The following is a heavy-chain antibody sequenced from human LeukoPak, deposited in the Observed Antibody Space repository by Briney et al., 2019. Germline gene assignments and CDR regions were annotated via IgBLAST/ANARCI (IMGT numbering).Heavy chain of an antibody. CDR2: INGDGRNI. J-gene: IGHJ4*02. CDR3: AKDMEGDGYNQGY. CDR1: GFTFSSYW. D-gene: IGHD5-24*01. Sequence: PGGSLRLSCVASGFTFSSYWMHWVRQDPRKGLVWVSRINGDGRNINYADSVRGRFPISRDNAKNTLYLQMNTLRVEDTAVYYCAKDMEGDGYNQGYWGQGTLVTVSS. V-gene: IGHV3-74*01.